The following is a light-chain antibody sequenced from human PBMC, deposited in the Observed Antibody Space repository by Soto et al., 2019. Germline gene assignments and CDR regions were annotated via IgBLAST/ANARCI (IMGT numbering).Light chain of an antibody. CDR1: SSDVCGYNY. J-gene: IGLJ2*01. CDR3: SSYTGSSTPV. CDR2: DVS. Sequence: QSALTQPASVSGSPGQSITISCTGTSSDVCGYNYVSWYQQHPDKAPKLIIYDVSNRPSGVSNRFSGSKSGNTASLTISGLQAEDEADYYCSSYTGSSTPVFGGGTKLTVL. V-gene: IGLV2-14*01.